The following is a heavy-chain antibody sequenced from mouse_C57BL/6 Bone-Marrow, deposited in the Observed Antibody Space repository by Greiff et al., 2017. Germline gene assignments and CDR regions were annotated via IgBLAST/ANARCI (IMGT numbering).Heavy chain of an antibody. V-gene: IGHV14-4*01. CDR1: GFNIKDDY. J-gene: IGHJ2*01. Sequence: EVKLQESGAELVRPGASVKLSCTASGFNIKDDYMHWVKQRHEQGLEWIGWIDPENGDTEYASKFQGKATITADTSSNTAYLQLSSLTSEDTAVYYCTTVVHYWGQGTTLTVSS. CDR3: TTVVHY. CDR2: IDPENGDT. D-gene: IGHD1-1*01.